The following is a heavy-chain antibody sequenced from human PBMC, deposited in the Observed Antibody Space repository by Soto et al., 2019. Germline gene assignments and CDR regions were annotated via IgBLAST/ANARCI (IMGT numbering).Heavy chain of an antibody. D-gene: IGHD2-15*01. Sequence: QVQLVQSGAEVKKPGASVKVSCKASGYTFTSYYMHWVRQAPGQGLEWMGIINPSGGSTSYAQKFQGRVTITRDTSTSTVYMELSSLRSEDTAVYYCATTRRGYCSGGSCYNLDYWGQGTLVTVSS. CDR3: ATTRRGYCSGGSCYNLDY. V-gene: IGHV1-46*01. CDR2: INPSGGST. CDR1: GYTFTSYY. J-gene: IGHJ4*02.